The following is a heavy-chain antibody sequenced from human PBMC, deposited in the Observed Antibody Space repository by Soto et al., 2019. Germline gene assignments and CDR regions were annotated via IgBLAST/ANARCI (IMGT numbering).Heavy chain of an antibody. CDR2: ISGSGGNT. CDR1: GFTFSSYA. CDR3: AKEGGRGGGCFDY. V-gene: IGHV3-23*01. Sequence: EVQLLESGGGLVQPGGSLRLSCAASGFTFSSYAMSWVRQAPGKGLEWVSAISGSGGNTYYADSVKGRFTISRDNSENTLYLQMNSLRTEDTAVYYCAKEGGRGGGCFDYWGQGTLVTVSS. J-gene: IGHJ4*02. D-gene: IGHD3-16*01.